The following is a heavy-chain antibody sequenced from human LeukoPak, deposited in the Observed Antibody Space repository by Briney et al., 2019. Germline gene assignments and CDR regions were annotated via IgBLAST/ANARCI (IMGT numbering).Heavy chain of an antibody. D-gene: IGHD3-22*01. CDR1: GFTFSSYA. J-gene: IGHJ4*02. Sequence: GGSLRLSCAASGFTFSSYAMSWVRQAPGKGLEWVSAISGSGGSTYYADSVKGRFTISRDNSKNTLYLQMDSLRAEDTAVYYCXXXXXXXXYDSSGFADYWGQGTLVTVSS. V-gene: IGHV3-23*01. CDR3: XXXXXXXXYDSSGFADY. CDR2: ISGSGGST.